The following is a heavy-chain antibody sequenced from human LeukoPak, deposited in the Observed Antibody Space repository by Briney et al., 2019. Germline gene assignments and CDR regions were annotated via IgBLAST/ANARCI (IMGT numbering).Heavy chain of an antibody. Sequence: ASVKVSCKASGYTFTNYDINWVRQATGQGLEWMGWVNPTSDNTYYAQKFQGRVTMTRDTSITTAYMELSSLRSEDTAVYYCARRIAVAGEWGQGTLVTVSS. J-gene: IGHJ4*02. V-gene: IGHV1-8*01. CDR1: GYTFTNYD. CDR3: ARRIAVAGE. D-gene: IGHD6-19*01. CDR2: VNPTSDNT.